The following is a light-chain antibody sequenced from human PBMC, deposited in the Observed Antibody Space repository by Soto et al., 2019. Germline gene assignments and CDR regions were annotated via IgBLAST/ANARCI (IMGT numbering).Light chain of an antibody. CDR2: DVS. Sequence: QSALIQPASVSGSPGQSITISCTGTSSDVGGYNYVSWYQQHPGTAPKLMIYDVSNRPSGVPDRFSGSKSGNTASLTISGLLAEDEADYYCSSYTSSSTPVVFGGGTKLTVL. CDR1: SSDVGGYNY. V-gene: IGLV2-14*01. J-gene: IGLJ2*01. CDR3: SSYTSSSTPVV.